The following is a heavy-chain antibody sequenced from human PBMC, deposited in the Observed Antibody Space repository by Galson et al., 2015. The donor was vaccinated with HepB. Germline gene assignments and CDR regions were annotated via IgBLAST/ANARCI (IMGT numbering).Heavy chain of an antibody. Sequence: SLRLSCAASGFTFSSYGMHWVRQAPGKGLEWVAFIRYDGSNKYYADSVEGRFTISRDNSKNTLYLQMNSLRAEDTAVYYCAKTPMVRGVIHWFDPWGQGTLVTVSS. D-gene: IGHD3-10*01. CDR1: GFTFSSYG. CDR3: AKTPMVRGVIHWFDP. V-gene: IGHV3-30*02. J-gene: IGHJ5*02. CDR2: IRYDGSNK.